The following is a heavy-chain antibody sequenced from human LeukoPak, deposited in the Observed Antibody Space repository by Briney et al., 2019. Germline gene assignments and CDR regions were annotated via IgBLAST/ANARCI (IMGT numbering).Heavy chain of an antibody. CDR1: GYTFTAHY. Sequence: ASVKVSCKTSGYTFTAHYIHWVRQAPGQGLEWMGWINPNSGGTNYAQKFQGRVTMTRDTSISTAYMELSRLRSDDTAVYYCAREWGRDDYVWGPWDYWGQGTLVTVSS. CDR3: AREWGRDDYVWGPWDY. CDR2: INPNSGGT. J-gene: IGHJ4*02. V-gene: IGHV1-2*02. D-gene: IGHD3-16*01.